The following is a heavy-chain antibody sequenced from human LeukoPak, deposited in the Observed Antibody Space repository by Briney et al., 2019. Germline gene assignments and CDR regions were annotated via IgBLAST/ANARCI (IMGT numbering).Heavy chain of an antibody. Sequence: PGGSLRLSCAASGFTFSSYEMNWVRQAPGKGLEWVSYISSSGNTIYYADSVKGRFTISRDNAKNSLYLQRNSLRAEDTALYYCARTNYYDISGYDYWGQGTLVTASS. D-gene: IGHD3-22*01. V-gene: IGHV3-48*03. CDR3: ARTNYYDISGYDY. CDR2: ISSSGNTI. J-gene: IGHJ4*02. CDR1: GFTFSSYE.